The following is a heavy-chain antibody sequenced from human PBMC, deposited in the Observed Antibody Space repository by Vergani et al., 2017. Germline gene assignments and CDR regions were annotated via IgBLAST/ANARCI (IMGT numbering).Heavy chain of an antibody. V-gene: IGHV4-34*01. CDR3: AIIAAAGRHYYYYMDV. J-gene: IGHJ6*03. D-gene: IGHD6-13*01. Sequence: QVQLQQWGAGLLKPSETLSLTCAVYGGSFSGYYWSWIRQPPGKGLEWIGEINHSGSTNYNPSLKSRVTISVDTSKNQFSRKLSSVTAAETAVYYCAIIAAAGRHYYYYMDVWGKGTTVTVSS. CDR1: GGSFSGYY. CDR2: INHSGST.